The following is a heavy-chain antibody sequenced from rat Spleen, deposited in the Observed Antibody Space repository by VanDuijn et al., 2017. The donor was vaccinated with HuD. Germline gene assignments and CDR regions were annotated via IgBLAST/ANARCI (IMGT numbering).Heavy chain of an antibody. CDR1: GFTFSNYD. J-gene: IGHJ2*01. CDR3: ARRYYGSNLFDY. Sequence: EVQLVESGGGLVQPGRSLKLSCAASGFTFSNYDMAWVRQAPTKGLEWIASISTGGGNTYYRDSVKGRFTISRDNAKNTQYLQMDSLRSEDTATYYCARRYYGSNLFDYWGQGVMVTVSS. V-gene: IGHV5S13*01. CDR2: ISTGGGNT. D-gene: IGHD1-6*01.